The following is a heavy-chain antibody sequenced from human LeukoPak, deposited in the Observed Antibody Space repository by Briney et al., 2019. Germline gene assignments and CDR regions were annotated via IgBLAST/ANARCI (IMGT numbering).Heavy chain of an antibody. CDR3: ARVSYYYDSSGYYMYYFDY. V-gene: IGHV4-59*02. CDR1: GGSVSGYY. Sequence: SETLSLTCSVSGGSVSGYYWSWIRQPPGKGLEXXXXIYDSGSTNYNPSLKSRVTISLDTSKNQFSLKLSSVTAADTAVFYCARVSYYYDSSGYYMYYFDYWGQGTLVTVSS. D-gene: IGHD3-22*01. CDR2: IYDSGST. J-gene: IGHJ4*02.